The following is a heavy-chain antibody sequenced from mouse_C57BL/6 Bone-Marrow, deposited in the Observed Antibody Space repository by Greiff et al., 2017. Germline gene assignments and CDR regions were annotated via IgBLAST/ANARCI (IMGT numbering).Heavy chain of an antibody. J-gene: IGHJ4*01. D-gene: IGHD1-1*01. CDR1: GYTFTDYE. V-gene: IGHV1-15*01. CDR3: TPSYYYGSSYVPMDY. CDR2: IDPETGGT. Sequence: QVQLQQSGAELVRPGASVTLSCKASGYTFTDYEMHWVKQTPVHGLEWIGAIDPETGGTAYNQKFKGKAILTADKSSSTAYMELRGLTSEDSAVYYCTPSYYYGSSYVPMDYWGQGTSVTGSS.